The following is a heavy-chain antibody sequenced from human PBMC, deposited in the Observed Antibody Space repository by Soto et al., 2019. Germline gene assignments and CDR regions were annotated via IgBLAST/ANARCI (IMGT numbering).Heavy chain of an antibody. CDR1: GGTFSSHT. J-gene: IGHJ6*02. Sequence: QVQLVQSGAEVRKPGSSXKVSXKASGGTFSSHTINWVRQAPGQGLEWMGRIIPILGITNYAQKFQGRVSIIADKFTSIAYMELNSLRSEDTAVYYCAKXGGRGDDYYHYDLDVWGQGTTVTVSS. CDR2: IIPILGIT. D-gene: IGHD1-26*01. V-gene: IGHV1-69*04. CDR3: AKXGGRGDDYYHYDLDV.